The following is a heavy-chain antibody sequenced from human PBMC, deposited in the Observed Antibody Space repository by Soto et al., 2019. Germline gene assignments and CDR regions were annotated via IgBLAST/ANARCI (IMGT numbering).Heavy chain of an antibody. Sequence: QVQLVQSGAEVKKPGASVKVSCKASGYTFTSYYMHWVRQAPGQGLEWMGIINPSGGSTSYAQKLRGSVTMTRDTSTSSVYMELSSLRSEDTAVYYCARYYYDSSGYYDGYYYGMDVWGQGTTVTVSS. CDR3: ARYYYDSSGYYDGYYYGMDV. CDR2: INPSGGST. J-gene: IGHJ6*02. V-gene: IGHV1-46*04. CDR1: GYTFTSYY. D-gene: IGHD3-22*01.